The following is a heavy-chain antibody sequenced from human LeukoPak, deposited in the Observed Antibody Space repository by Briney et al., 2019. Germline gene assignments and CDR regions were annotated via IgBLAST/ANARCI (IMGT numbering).Heavy chain of an antibody. CDR1: RLSVSSNF. Sequence: GGSLRLSCAASRLSVSSNFVSWVRQAPGKGLEWVAVIRRDGSTDYADSVKGRFTISRDNYRNTVHLQMISLRAEDTAMYYCARGCREGYISPFDPWGQGTLVTVSS. CDR2: IRRDGST. D-gene: IGHD5-24*01. CDR3: ARGCREGYISPFDP. J-gene: IGHJ5*02. V-gene: IGHV3-66*01.